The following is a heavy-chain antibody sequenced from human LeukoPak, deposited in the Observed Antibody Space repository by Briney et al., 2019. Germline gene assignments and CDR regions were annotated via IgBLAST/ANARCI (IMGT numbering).Heavy chain of an antibody. Sequence: SETLSLTCTVSGGSISSYYWSWIRQPPGKGLEWIGYIYYSGSTNYNPSLRSRVTMSVDTSKNQFSLKLSSVTAADTAVYYCARPTVFEYYFDSWGRGTLVTVSS. D-gene: IGHD3-3*01. CDR1: GGSISSYY. CDR3: ARPTVFEYYFDS. CDR2: IYYSGST. V-gene: IGHV4-59*12. J-gene: IGHJ4*02.